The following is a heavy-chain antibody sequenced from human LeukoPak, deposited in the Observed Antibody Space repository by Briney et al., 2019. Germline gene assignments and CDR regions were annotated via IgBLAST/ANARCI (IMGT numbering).Heavy chain of an antibody. J-gene: IGHJ5*02. CDR2: INPSGGST. CDR3: ARAAEGSGSYYDWFDP. Sequence: ASVKVSCKASGYTFTSYYMHWVRQAPGQGLEWMGIINPSGGSTSYAQKFQGRVTMTRDMSTSTVYMGLSSLRSEDTAVYYCARAAEGSGSYYDWFDPWGQGTLVTVSS. CDR1: GYTFTSYY. V-gene: IGHV1-46*01. D-gene: IGHD3-10*01.